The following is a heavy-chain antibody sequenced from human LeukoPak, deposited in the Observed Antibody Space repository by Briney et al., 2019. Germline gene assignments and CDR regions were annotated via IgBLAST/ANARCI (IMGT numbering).Heavy chain of an antibody. CDR2: IIPIFGTA. V-gene: IGHV1-69*06. D-gene: IGHD6-13*01. Sequence: SVKVSCKASGGTFSSYAISWVRQAPGQGLEWMGGIIPIFGTANYAQKFQGRVTITADKSTSTAYMELSSLRSEDTAVYYCARGGYSSSWYYNWFDPWGQGTLVTVSS. CDR3: ARGGYSSSWYYNWFDP. J-gene: IGHJ5*02. CDR1: GGTFSSYA.